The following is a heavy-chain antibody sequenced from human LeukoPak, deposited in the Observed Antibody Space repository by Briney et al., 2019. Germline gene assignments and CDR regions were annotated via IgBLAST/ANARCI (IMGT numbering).Heavy chain of an antibody. Sequence: SETLSLTCTVSGGSISSYYWSWIRQPAGKGLEWIGRIYTSGSTNYNPSLKSRVTMSVDTSENQFSLKLSSVTAADTAVYYCARDGGARYFDWLLHEGYFDLWGRGTLVTVSS. CDR1: GGSISSYY. J-gene: IGHJ2*01. CDR2: IYTSGST. CDR3: ARDGGARYFDWLLHEGYFDL. V-gene: IGHV4-4*07. D-gene: IGHD3-9*01.